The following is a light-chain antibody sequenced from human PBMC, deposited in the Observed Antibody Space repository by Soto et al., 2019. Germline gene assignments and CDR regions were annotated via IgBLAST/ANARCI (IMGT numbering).Light chain of an antibody. J-gene: IGKJ1*01. Sequence: DIQMTQSPSSLSASVGDRVTITCRASQNIINYLNWYQQKPGQAPKLLIYTTSILQSGVPSRFSGGGSATDFTLTISSLQPEDFAAYYCQQSYSHRTFGQGTKVEIK. CDR1: QNIINY. CDR3: QQSYSHRT. CDR2: TTS. V-gene: IGKV1-39*01.